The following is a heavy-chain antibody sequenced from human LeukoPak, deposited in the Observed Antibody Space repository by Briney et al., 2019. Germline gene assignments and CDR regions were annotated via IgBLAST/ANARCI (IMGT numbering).Heavy chain of an antibody. CDR3: ARDRGYGGNRPETFDI. CDR2: ISSNGGST. J-gene: IGHJ3*02. CDR1: GFTFSSYA. Sequence: GGSLRLSCAASGFTFSSYAMHWVRQAPGKGLEYVSAISSNGGSTYYANSVKGRFTISRDNSKNSLYLQVNSLRAEDTAVYYCARDRGYGGNRPETFDIWGQGTMVTVSS. V-gene: IGHV3-64*01. D-gene: IGHD4-23*01.